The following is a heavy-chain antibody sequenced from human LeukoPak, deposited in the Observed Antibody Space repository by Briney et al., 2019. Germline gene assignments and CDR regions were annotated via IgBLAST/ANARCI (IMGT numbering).Heavy chain of an antibody. V-gene: IGHV3-74*03. CDR2: ISSDGSST. CDR3: ARGDYYDSSGYYDIIDY. Sequence: GGSLRLSCAPSGFTFYTYWMHWVRQAPGKGLVWVSRISSDGSSTKYADSVKGRFTISRDNAKNTLYLQMNSLRAEDTAVYYCARGDYYDSSGYYDIIDYWGQGILVTVSS. J-gene: IGHJ4*02. D-gene: IGHD3-22*01. CDR1: GFTFYTYW.